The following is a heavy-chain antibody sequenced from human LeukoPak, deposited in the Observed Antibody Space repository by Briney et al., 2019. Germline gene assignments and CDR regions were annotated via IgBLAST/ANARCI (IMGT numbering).Heavy chain of an antibody. CDR2: INHSGST. J-gene: IGHJ4*02. Sequence: SETLSLTCAVYGGSFSGYYWSWIRQPPGRGLEGIGEINHSGSTNYNPSLRSRVTITVDTSKNQFSLKLSSVTAADTAVYYCARYHDSPRFLFDYWGQGTLVTVSS. CDR3: ARYHDSPRFLFDY. D-gene: IGHD3-22*01. V-gene: IGHV4-34*01. CDR1: GGSFSGYY.